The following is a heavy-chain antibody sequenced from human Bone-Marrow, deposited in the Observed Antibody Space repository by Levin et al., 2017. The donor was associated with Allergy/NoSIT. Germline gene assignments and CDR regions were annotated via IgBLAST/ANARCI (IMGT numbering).Heavy chain of an antibody. Sequence: SETLSLTCTVSGGSIGSSDYYWSWIRQTPGKGLEWIGCIYYLGHTYYNRSLKSRVTISMDTSQTQLSLKLRSVTAADTAVYYCARGGMFYHDSSGYPFDYWGQGTQVTVSS. V-gene: IGHV4-30-4*01. D-gene: IGHD3-22*01. CDR2: IYYLGHT. J-gene: IGHJ4*02. CDR3: ARGGMFYHDSSGYPFDY. CDR1: GGSIGSSDYY.